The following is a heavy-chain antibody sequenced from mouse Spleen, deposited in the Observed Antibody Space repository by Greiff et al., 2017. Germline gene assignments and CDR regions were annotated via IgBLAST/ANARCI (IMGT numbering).Heavy chain of an antibody. J-gene: IGHJ2*01. CDR3: ARDYGSPYFDY. CDR1: GYTFTSYG. D-gene: IGHD1-1*01. Sequence: QVQLKESGAELARPGASVKLSCKASGYTFTSYGISWVKQRTGQGLEWIGEIYPRSGNTYYNEKFKGKATLTADKSSSTAYMELRSLTSEDSAVYFCARDYGSPYFDYWGQGTTLTVSS. V-gene: IGHV1-81*01. CDR2: IYPRSGNT.